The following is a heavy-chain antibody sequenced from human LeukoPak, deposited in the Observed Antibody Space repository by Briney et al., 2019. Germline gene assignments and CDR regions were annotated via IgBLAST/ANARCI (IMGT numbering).Heavy chain of an antibody. CDR2: INHSGST. J-gene: IGHJ4*02. CDR1: GGSFSGYY. V-gene: IGHV4-34*01. Sequence: SETLSLTCAVYGGSFSGYYWSWIRQPPGKGLEWIGEINHSGSTNYNPSLKSRVTISVDTSKNQFSLKLSSVTAADTAVYYCAREYSSSPGYWGQGTLVTVSS. CDR3: AREYSSSPGY. D-gene: IGHD6-6*01.